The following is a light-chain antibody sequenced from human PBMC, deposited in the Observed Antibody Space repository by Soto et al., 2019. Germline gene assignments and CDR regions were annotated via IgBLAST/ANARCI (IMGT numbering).Light chain of an antibody. CDR3: SSYAGSNHFV. CDR1: SSDVGGYNY. CDR2: EVN. V-gene: IGLV2-8*01. Sequence: QSVLTQSPSASGSPGQSVTVPCTGTSSDVGGYNYVSWYQQHPGKAPKLVIYEVNKRPSGVPDRFSGSKSGNTASLTVSGLQAEDEADYYCSSYAGSNHFVFGTGTKVTVL. J-gene: IGLJ1*01.